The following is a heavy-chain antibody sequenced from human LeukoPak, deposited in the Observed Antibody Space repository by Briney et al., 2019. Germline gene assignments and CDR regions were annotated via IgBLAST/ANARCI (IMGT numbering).Heavy chain of an antibody. D-gene: IGHD5-12*01. V-gene: IGHV3-33*01. Sequence: GGSLRFSCAASGFTFSSYGMHWVRQAPGKGLEWVAVIWNDGSNTYYSDSVKGRFTISRDNSKNTVYLQMNSLRAEDTAVYYCARARWLPLFGDYWGQGTLVTVSS. CDR3: ARARWLPLFGDY. CDR2: IWNDGSNT. CDR1: GFTFSSYG. J-gene: IGHJ4*02.